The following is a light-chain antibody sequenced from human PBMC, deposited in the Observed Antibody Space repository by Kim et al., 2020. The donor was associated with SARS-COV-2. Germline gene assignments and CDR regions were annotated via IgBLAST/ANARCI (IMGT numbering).Light chain of an antibody. CDR2: DAS. CDR1: QNIDNY. CDR3: QQTYSTPLT. J-gene: IGKJ3*01. V-gene: IGKV1-39*01. Sequence: DIQMTQSPSSLAASVGDRVTIPCRASQNIDNYLNWYQQIPGKAPKLLIYDASTLRNGVPSRFSGSGSGTDFTLTISSLQPEDFATYSCQQTYSTPLTFGPGTKVDIK.